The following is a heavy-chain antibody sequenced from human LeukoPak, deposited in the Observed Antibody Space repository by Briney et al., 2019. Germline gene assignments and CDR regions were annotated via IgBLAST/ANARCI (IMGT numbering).Heavy chain of an antibody. D-gene: IGHD3-10*01. CDR3: ARDSAWFGEPYYFDY. J-gene: IGHJ4*02. CDR1: GFTFSDYY. V-gene: IGHV3-11*01. CDR2: ISSSGSTI. Sequence: GGSLRLSCAASGFTFSDYYMSWIRQAPGKGLEWVSYISSSGSTIYYAGSVKGRFTISRDNAKNSLCLQMNSLRAEDTAVYYCARDSAWFGEPYYFDYWGQGTLVTVSS.